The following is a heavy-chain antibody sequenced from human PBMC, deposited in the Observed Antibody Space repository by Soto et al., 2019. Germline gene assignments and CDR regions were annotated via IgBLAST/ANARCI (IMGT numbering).Heavy chain of an antibody. CDR1: GGSISSGDYY. J-gene: IGHJ5*02. CDR3: ARGLEYSSASHWFDP. D-gene: IGHD3-22*01. CDR2: IYYSGNT. Sequence: SETLSLTCSVSGGSISSGDYYWSWIRQPPGKGLEWIGYIYYSGNTYYNPSLKSRVIISADTSKNQFSLKLSSVTAADTAVYYCARGLEYSSASHWFDPWGQGTLVTVSS. V-gene: IGHV4-30-4*01.